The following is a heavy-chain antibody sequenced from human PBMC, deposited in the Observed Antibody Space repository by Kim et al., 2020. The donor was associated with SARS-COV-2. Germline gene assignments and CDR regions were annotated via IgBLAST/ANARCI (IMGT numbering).Heavy chain of an antibody. J-gene: IGHJ4*02. CDR1: GGSFSGYY. D-gene: IGHD3-10*01. Sequence: SETLSLTCAVYGGSFSGYYWSWIRQPPGKGLEWIGEINHSGSTNYNPSLKSRVTISVDTSKNQFSLKLSSVTAADTAVYYCAILWPRVGSGWGQGTLVTV. CDR3: AILWPRVGSG. CDR2: INHSGST. V-gene: IGHV4-34*01.